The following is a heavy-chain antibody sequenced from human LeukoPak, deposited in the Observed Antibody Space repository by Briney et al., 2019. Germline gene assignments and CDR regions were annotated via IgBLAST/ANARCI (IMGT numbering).Heavy chain of an antibody. CDR2: IYHSGST. CDR1: GGSISSGGYY. Sequence: PSQTLSLTCTVSGGSISSGGYYWSWIRQPPGKGLEWIGYIYHSGSTYYNPSLKSRVTISVDTSKNQFSLKLSSVTAADTAVYYCASGLAAAGTYDYWGQGTLVTVSS. CDR3: ASGLAAAGTYDY. D-gene: IGHD6-13*01. V-gene: IGHV4-30-2*02. J-gene: IGHJ4*02.